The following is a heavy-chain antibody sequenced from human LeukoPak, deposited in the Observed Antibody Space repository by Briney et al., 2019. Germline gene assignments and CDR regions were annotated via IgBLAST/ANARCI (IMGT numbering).Heavy chain of an antibody. Sequence: GGSLRLSCAASGFTFSSYWMSWVRQAPGKGLEWVANVKQDGSEKYYVDSVKGRFTISRDNAKNSVYLQMNSLRAEDTAVYYCARDRMGAYYFDYWGQGILVTVSS. D-gene: IGHD1-26*01. CDR1: GFTFSSYW. CDR2: VKQDGSEK. V-gene: IGHV3-7*01. CDR3: ARDRMGAYYFDY. J-gene: IGHJ4*02.